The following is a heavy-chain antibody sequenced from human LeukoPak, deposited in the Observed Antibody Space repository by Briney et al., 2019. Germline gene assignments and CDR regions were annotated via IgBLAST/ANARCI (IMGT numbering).Heavy chain of an antibody. CDR3: AKDPFGSGWYGDY. J-gene: IGHJ4*02. D-gene: IGHD6-19*01. CDR2: ISYDGSNK. V-gene: IGHV3-30*18. CDR1: GFTFSSYG. Sequence: GGSLRLSCAASGFTFSSYGMHWVRQAPGKGLEWVAVISYDGSNKYYADSVKGRFTISRDNSKNTLYLQMNSLRAEDTAVYYCAKDPFGSGWYGDYWGQGTLVTVSS.